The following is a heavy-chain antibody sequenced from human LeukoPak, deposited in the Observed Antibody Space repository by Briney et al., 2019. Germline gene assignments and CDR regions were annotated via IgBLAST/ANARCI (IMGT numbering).Heavy chain of an antibody. J-gene: IGHJ4*02. D-gene: IGHD4-17*01. CDR1: GGSISSYY. Sequence: PSETLSLTCTVSGGSISSYYWGWIRQPPGKGLEWVSCINTDGSYSSYADSVKGRFTISRDNVRNTLYLQMNSLRAEDSAVYYCARDFDGPRASDYWGQGISVTVSS. CDR3: ARDFDGPRASDY. V-gene: IGHV3-74*01. CDR2: INTDGSYS.